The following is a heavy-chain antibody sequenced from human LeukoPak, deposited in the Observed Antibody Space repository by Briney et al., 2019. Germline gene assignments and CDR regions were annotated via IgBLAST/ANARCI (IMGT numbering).Heavy chain of an antibody. CDR1: GFTFSSYA. CDR3: AKVLSPDQQRGFDY. J-gene: IGHJ4*02. D-gene: IGHD2/OR15-2a*01. CDR2: ISGSGGST. V-gene: IGHV3-23*01. Sequence: PGASLRLSCAASGFTFSSYAMSWVRQAPGKGLEWVSAISGSGGSTYYADSVKGRFTISRDNSKNTLYLQMNSLRAEDTAVYYCAKVLSPDQQRGFDYWGQGTLVTVSS.